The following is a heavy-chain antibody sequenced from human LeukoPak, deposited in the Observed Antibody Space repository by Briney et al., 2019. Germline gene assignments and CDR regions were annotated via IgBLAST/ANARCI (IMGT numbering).Heavy chain of an antibody. CDR3: ARDMITFGGVIVHRYYYYYMDV. CDR1: GFTFDDYG. D-gene: IGHD3-16*02. Sequence: GGSLRLSCAASGFTFDDYGMSWVRQAPGKGLEWVSGINWNGGSTGYADSVKGRFTISRDNAKNSPYLQMNSLRAEDTALYYCARDMITFGGVIVHRYYYYYMDVWGKGTTVTVSS. CDR2: INWNGGST. V-gene: IGHV3-20*04. J-gene: IGHJ6*03.